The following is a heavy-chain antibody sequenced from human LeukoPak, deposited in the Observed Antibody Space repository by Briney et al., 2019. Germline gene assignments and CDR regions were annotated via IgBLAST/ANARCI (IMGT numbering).Heavy chain of an antibody. V-gene: IGHV1-2*02. Sequence: ASVKVSCKASGYTFTGYYMHWVRQAPGQGLEWMGWINPNSGGTNYAQKFQGRVTMTRDTSISTAYMELSRLRSDDTAVYYCARGRYSGYLGLGYWGQGTLVIVSS. CDR3: ARGRYSGYLGLGY. CDR1: GYTFTGYY. D-gene: IGHD5-12*01. CDR2: INPNSGGT. J-gene: IGHJ4*02.